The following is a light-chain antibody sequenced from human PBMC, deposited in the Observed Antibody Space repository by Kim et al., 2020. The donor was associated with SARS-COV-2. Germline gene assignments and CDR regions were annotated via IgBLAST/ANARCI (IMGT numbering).Light chain of an antibody. CDR1: QSVNTY. J-gene: IGKJ4*01. CDR2: DAS. CDR3: QQRSNWPPALT. Sequence: PGERATHSCRASQSVNTYLAWYQQKPGQAPRLLIYDASNRATGIPDRFSGSGSGTDFTLTISSLESEDFAVYYCQQRSNWPPALTFGGGTKVDIK. V-gene: IGKV3-11*01.